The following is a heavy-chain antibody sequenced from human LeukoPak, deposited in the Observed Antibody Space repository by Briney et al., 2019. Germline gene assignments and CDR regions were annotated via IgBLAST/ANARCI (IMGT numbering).Heavy chain of an antibody. Sequence: PGGSLRLSCVASRFIFSNYWMSWVRQVPGKGLEWVANMKQDGREKYLVDSVKGRFTISRDNAKNSVYLQMNSLRAEDTAVYYCAELGITMIGGVWGEGTTVTISS. CDR1: RFIFSNYW. V-gene: IGHV3-7*01. CDR3: AELGITMIGGV. CDR2: MKQDGREK. D-gene: IGHD3-10*02. J-gene: IGHJ6*04.